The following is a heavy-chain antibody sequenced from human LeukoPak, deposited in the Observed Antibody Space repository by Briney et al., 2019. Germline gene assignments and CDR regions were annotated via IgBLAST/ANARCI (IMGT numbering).Heavy chain of an antibody. CDR3: ASLIQNVYYGSEGAGYFDL. J-gene: IGHJ2*01. V-gene: IGHV1-8*03. D-gene: IGHD3-10*01. CDR2: LNADSGKT. CDR1: GYTLTNYD. Sequence: ASVKVSCKASGYTLTNYDINWVRQAPGQGLEWMGWLNADSGKTGYAQNFQGRVTFTRNTSIGTAYLELSSLRSEDTAMYYCASLIQNVYYGSEGAGYFDLWGRGTLVTVSS.